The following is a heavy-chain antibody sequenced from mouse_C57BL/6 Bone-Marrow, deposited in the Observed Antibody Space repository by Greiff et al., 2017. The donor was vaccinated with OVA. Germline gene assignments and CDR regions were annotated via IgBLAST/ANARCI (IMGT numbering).Heavy chain of an antibody. CDR3: AKGEGIYYCNDDDY. V-gene: IGHV1-64*01. CDR1: GYTFTSYW. D-gene: IGHD2-2*01. CDR2: IQPNSGST. Sequence: QVQLQQPGAELVKPGASVKLSCKASGYTFTSYWMHWVKQRPGQGLEWIGMIQPNSGSTNYNEKFKSKATLTVDKSSSTAYMQLSSLKSEDSAVYYGAKGEGIYYCNDDDYWGQGTTLTVSS. J-gene: IGHJ2*01.